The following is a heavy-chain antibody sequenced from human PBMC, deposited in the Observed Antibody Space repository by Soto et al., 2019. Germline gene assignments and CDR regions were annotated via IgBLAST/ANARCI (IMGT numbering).Heavy chain of an antibody. Sequence: EVQLLDSGGGLVQPGGSLRLSCAASGFTFSNYAMSWVRQAPGKGLEWVSGVGGSGDSTYYADSVKGRFTISRDNSKDTLYLQMNSLRAEDTAVYYCAKSPLGYCSGGSCYPPHYFDYWCQGTLVTVSA. V-gene: IGHV3-23*01. D-gene: IGHD2-15*01. CDR3: AKSPLGYCSGGSCYPPHYFDY. J-gene: IGHJ4*02. CDR1: GFTFSNYA. CDR2: VGGSGDST.